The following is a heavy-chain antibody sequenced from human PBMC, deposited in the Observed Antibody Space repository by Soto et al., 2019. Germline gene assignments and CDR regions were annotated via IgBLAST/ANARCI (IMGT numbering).Heavy chain of an antibody. Sequence: PGGSLRLSCAAAGFTFSSYGMHWVRQAPGKGLEWVAVIWYDGSNKYYADSVKGRFTISRDNSKNTLYLQMNSLRAEDTAVYYCARDREPGYGSSGRPGDYWGQGTLVTVSS. D-gene: IGHD3-22*01. CDR3: ARDREPGYGSSGRPGDY. CDR1: GFTFSSYG. J-gene: IGHJ4*02. V-gene: IGHV3-33*01. CDR2: IWYDGSNK.